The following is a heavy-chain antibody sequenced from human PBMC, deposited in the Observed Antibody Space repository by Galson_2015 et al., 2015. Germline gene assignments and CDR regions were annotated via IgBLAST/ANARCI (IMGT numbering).Heavy chain of an antibody. D-gene: IGHD1-1*01. J-gene: IGHJ6*02. CDR1: GYTFTSYY. Sequence: SVKVSCKASGYTFTSYYMHWVRQAPGHGLEWMGIINPVGGTTTYAQILQGRVTMTRDTSTSTFYMELSSLRSEDTAVYYCARDFTGTIRHGMDVWGQGTLVTVSS. CDR2: INPVGGTT. CDR3: ARDFTGTIRHGMDV. V-gene: IGHV1-46*01.